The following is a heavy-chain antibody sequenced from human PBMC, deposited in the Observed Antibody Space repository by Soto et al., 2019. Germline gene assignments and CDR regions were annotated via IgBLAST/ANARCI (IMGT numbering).Heavy chain of an antibody. CDR3: ARGYCSGGSCYEINCFDP. CDR1: GGTFSSYA. D-gene: IGHD2-15*01. J-gene: IGHJ5*02. V-gene: IGHV1-69*01. CDR2: IIPIFGTA. Sequence: QVQLVQSGAEVKKPGSSVKVSCKASGGTFSSYAISWVRQAPGQGLEWMGGIIPIFGTANYAQKFQGRVTITADESTSTAYMELSSLRSEDTAVYYCARGYCSGGSCYEINCFDPWGQGTLVTVSS.